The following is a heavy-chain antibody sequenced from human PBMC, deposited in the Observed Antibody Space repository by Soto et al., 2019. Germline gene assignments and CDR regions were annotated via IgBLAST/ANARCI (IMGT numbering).Heavy chain of an antibody. CDR1: GGTFSSYA. V-gene: IGHV1-69*01. J-gene: IGHJ4*02. D-gene: IGHD1-26*01. Sequence: QVQLVQSGAEVKKPGSSVKVSCKASGGTFSSYASSWVRQAPGQGREWMGGIIPIFGTANYAQKFQGRVTITADESTSTAYMELSSLRSEDTAVYYCARDGSGSYQVYFDYWGQGTLVTVSS. CDR2: IIPIFGTA. CDR3: ARDGSGSYQVYFDY.